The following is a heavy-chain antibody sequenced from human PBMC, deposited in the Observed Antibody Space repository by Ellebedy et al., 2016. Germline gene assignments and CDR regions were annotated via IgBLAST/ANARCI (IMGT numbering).Heavy chain of an antibody. D-gene: IGHD1-14*01. V-gene: IGHV4-34*01. Sequence: SETLSLXXAVYGGSFSGYYWSWIRQPPGKGLEWIGEINHSGSTNYNPSLKSRVTISVDTSKNQFSLKLSSVTAADTAVYYCARDRYPIDYWGQGTLVTVSS. J-gene: IGHJ4*02. CDR1: GGSFSGYY. CDR2: INHSGST. CDR3: ARDRYPIDY.